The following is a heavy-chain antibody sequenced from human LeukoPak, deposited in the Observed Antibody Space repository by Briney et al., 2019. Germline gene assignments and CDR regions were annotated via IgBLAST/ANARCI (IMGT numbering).Heavy chain of an antibody. CDR1: GGSISSYY. Sequence: SETLSLTCTVSGGSISSYYWSWIRQPPGKGLEWIGYIYYSRSTNYNPSLKSRVTISIDTSKNQFSLKLSSVTAADTAVYYCARDFYYGSGSYVRSRRVNWFDPWGQGTLVTVSS. V-gene: IGHV4-59*01. CDR2: IYYSRST. J-gene: IGHJ5*02. D-gene: IGHD3-10*01. CDR3: ARDFYYGSGSYVRSRRVNWFDP.